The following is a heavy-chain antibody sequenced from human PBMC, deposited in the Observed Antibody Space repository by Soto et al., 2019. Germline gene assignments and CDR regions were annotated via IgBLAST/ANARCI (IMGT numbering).Heavy chain of an antibody. Sequence: QVPLQESGPGLVKPSQTLSLTCTVSGGSISSGDYYWSWIRQPPGKGLEWIGYIYYSGSTYYNPSLKSRVTISVDTSKNQFSLKLSSVTAADTAVYYCASYYDILTGPQPVSFGFDPWGQGTLVTVSS. CDR2: IYYSGST. CDR3: ASYYDILTGPQPVSFGFDP. V-gene: IGHV4-30-4*01. J-gene: IGHJ5*02. CDR1: GGSISSGDYY. D-gene: IGHD3-9*01.